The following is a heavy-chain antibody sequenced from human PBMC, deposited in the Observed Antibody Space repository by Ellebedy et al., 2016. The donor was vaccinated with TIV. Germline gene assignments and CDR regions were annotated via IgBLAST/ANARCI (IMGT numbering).Heavy chain of an antibody. D-gene: IGHD6-13*01. V-gene: IGHV3-23*01. CDR1: SSSSYY. J-gene: IGHJ6*02. CDR3: ANGAYSSSWYIEDYYYYGMDV. Sequence: SSSSYYWGWIRQPPGKGLEWVSAISGSGGSTYYADSVKGRFTISRDNSKNTLYLQMNSLRAEDTAVYYCANGAYSSSWYIEDYYYYGMDVWGQGTTVTVSS. CDR2: ISGSGGST.